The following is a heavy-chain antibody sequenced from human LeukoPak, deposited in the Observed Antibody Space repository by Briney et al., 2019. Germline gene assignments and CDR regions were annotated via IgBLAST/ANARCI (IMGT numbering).Heavy chain of an antibody. D-gene: IGHD4-17*01. CDR1: GGSISSSSYY. J-gene: IGHJ4*02. Sequence: SETLSLTCTVSGGSISSSSYYWGWLRQPPGQGLEWIGSIYYSGSTYYNPSLKSRVTISVDTSKNQFSLKLSSVTAADTAVYYCARRGVRGRXTVTXTXDYWGQGTLVT. V-gene: IGHV4-39*01. CDR2: IYYSGST. CDR3: ARRGVRGRXTVTXTXDY.